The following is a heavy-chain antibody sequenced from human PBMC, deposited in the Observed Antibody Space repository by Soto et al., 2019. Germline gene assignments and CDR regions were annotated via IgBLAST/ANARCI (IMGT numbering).Heavy chain of an antibody. CDR1: GFTFGNYG. D-gene: IGHD6-19*01. J-gene: IGHJ4*02. V-gene: IGHV3-30*18. CDR3: AKDTVSGWYVRLRYSDY. Sequence: LRLSCAASGFTFGNYGMHWVRQPPGKGLEWMSSILYDGSDKYYADSVKGRLTISRDGSKNTLYLQMDSLRPEDTAVYYCAKDTVSGWYVRLRYSDYWGKGTLVTVSS. CDR2: ILYDGSDK.